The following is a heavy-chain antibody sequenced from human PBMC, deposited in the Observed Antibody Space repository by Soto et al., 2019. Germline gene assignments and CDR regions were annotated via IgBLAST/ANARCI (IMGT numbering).Heavy chain of an antibody. Sequence: SQTLSLTCALSGDSVSSNSAAWTWIRQSPSRGLEWLGRTYYRSKWYNDYAVSVKSRMTITPDTSKNQFSLQLNSVTPQDTAVYYCARVVIAAAGWWFDPWGQGTLVTVSS. D-gene: IGHD6-13*01. CDR2: TYYRSKWYN. V-gene: IGHV6-1*01. J-gene: IGHJ5*02. CDR1: GDSVSSNSAA. CDR3: ARVVIAAAGWWFDP.